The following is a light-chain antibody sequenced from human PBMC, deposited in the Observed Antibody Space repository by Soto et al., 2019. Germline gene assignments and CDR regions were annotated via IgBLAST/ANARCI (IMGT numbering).Light chain of an antibody. J-gene: IGLJ1*01. CDR3: SSYTSSSTPV. CDR2: DVS. CDR1: SSDVGGYNY. V-gene: IGLV2-14*01. Sequence: QSVLTQPASLSGSAVQSITISCTGTSSDVGGYNYVSWYQQHPGKAPKLMIYDVSNRPSGVSNRFSGSKSGNTASLTISGLQAEDEDDYYCSSYTSSSTPVFGTGTKVTVL.